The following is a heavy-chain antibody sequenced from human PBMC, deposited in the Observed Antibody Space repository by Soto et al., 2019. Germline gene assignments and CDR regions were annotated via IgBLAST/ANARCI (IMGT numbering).Heavy chain of an antibody. J-gene: IGHJ4*02. Sequence: EVQLVESGGGLVQPGRSLRLSCAASGFTFDDYAMSWVRQAPGKGLEWVGFIRSKAYGGTTEYAASVKGRFTISRDDSKSIAYLQMNSLKTEDTAVYYCTGEKGGSSDYWGQGTLVTVSS. D-gene: IGHD3-10*01. CDR1: GFTFDDYA. V-gene: IGHV3-49*04. CDR3: TGEKGGSSDY. CDR2: IRSKAYGGTT.